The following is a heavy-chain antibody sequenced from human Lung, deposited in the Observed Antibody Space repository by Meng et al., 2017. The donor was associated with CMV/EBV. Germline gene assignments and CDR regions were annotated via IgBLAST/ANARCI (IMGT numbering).Heavy chain of an antibody. D-gene: IGHD3-3*01. J-gene: IGHJ4*02. CDR1: GFTFGDYA. CDR2: IRSKAYGGTT. Sequence: GGSXRLXCTASGFTFGDYAMSWVRQAPGKGLEWVGFIRSKAYGGTTEYAASVKGRFTISRDDSKSIAYLQMNSLKTEDTAVYYCTRLRYYDFWSGYRAPSYFDYWXQGTLVTVSS. CDR3: TRLRYYDFWSGYRAPSYFDY. V-gene: IGHV3-49*04.